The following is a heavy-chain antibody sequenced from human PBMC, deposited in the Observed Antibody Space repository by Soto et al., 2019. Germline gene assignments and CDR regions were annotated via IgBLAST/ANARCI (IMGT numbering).Heavy chain of an antibody. V-gene: IGHV3-74*01. CDR3: AGDLHDLEYY. D-gene: IGHD3-3*01. J-gene: IGHJ4*01. CDR2: INSDGSST. CDR1: GFTFSRYW. Sequence: PGGSLRLSCAGSGFTFSRYWMHWVRQAPGKGLVWVSHINSDGSSTNYADSVKGRFTISRDNAKNTLYLQVNSLRAEDTAVYYCAGDLHDLEYYWAQGTLVTVS.